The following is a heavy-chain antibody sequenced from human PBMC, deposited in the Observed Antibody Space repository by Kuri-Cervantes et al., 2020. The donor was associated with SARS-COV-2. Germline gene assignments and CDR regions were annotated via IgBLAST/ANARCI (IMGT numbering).Heavy chain of an antibody. Sequence: GESLKISCTASGFTFGDYAMSWVRQAPGKGLEWVGFIRSKAYGGTTEYAASVKGRLTISRDDSKSIAYLQMNSLKTEDTAVYYCTRDDFWSGYYVYWGQGTLVTVSS. CDR1: GFTFGDYA. CDR3: TRDDFWSGYYVY. D-gene: IGHD3-3*01. CDR2: IRSKAYGGTT. J-gene: IGHJ4*02. V-gene: IGHV3-49*04.